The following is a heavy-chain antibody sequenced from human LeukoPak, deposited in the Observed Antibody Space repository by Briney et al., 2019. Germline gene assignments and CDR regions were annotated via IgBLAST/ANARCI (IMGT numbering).Heavy chain of an antibody. J-gene: IGHJ6*02. CDR1: GFTFGKYW. Sequence: PGGSLRLSCVASGFTFGKYWMSWVRQAPGKGLEWVANIKLDGSEKNYVDSVKGRFTISRDNTKNSLYLQMNSLRAEDTAVYYCARLHGDYELYYYYGMDVWGQGTTVTVSS. D-gene: IGHD4-17*01. V-gene: IGHV3-7*03. CDR2: IKLDGSEK. CDR3: ARLHGDYELYYYYGMDV.